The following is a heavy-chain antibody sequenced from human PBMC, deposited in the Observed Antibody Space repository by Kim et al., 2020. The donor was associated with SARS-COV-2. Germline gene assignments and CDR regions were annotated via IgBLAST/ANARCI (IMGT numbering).Heavy chain of an antibody. D-gene: IGHD3-10*01. CDR1: GYTLTELS. V-gene: IGHV1-24*01. Sequence: ASVKVSCKVSGYTLTELSMHWVRQAPGKGLEWMGGFDPEDGETIYAQKFQGRVTMTEDTSTDTAYMELSSLRSEDTAVYYCATDEGYYGSGRNWFDPWGQGTLVTVSS. J-gene: IGHJ5*02. CDR3: ATDEGYYGSGRNWFDP. CDR2: FDPEDGET.